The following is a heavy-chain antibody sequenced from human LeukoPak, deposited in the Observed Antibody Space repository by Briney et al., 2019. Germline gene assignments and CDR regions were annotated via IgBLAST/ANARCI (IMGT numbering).Heavy chain of an antibody. CDR1: GGSISSGDYY. CDR3: ARDKYDFWSGWTWTFVY. J-gene: IGHJ4*02. Sequence: SQTLSLTCTVSGGSISSGDYYWSWIRQPPGKGLEWIGYIYYSGSTYYNPSLKSRVTISVDTSKNQSSLKLSSVTAADTAVYYCARDKYDFWSGWTWTFVYWGQGTLVTVSS. CDR2: IYYSGST. D-gene: IGHD3-3*01. V-gene: IGHV4-30-4*01.